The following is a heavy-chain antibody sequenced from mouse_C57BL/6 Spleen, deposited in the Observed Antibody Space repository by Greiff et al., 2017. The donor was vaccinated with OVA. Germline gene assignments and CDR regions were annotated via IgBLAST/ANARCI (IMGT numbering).Heavy chain of an antibody. CDR3: ARAYYGSSSAWFAY. D-gene: IGHD1-1*01. Sequence: EVQVVESGPGMVKPSQSLSLTCTVTGYSITSGYDWHWIRHFPGNKLEWMGYISYSGSTNYNPSLKSRISITHDTSKNHFVLKLNSVTTEDTATYYCARAYYGSSSAWFAYWGQGTLVTVSA. J-gene: IGHJ3*01. V-gene: IGHV3-1*01. CDR2: ISYSGST. CDR1: GYSITSGYD.